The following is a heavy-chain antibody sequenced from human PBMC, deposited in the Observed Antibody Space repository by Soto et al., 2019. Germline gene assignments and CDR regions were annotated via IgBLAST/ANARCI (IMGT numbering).Heavy chain of an antibody. D-gene: IGHD3-22*01. J-gene: IGHJ4*02. CDR1: GCTFSSYW. Sequence: GGSFRLSWAASGCTFSSYWMHWVRQVPGKGLVWVSRINSDGSSTSYADSVKGRFTISRDNAKNTLYLQMNSLRAEDTAVYYCARPRNDSSRTPFYYWGQGTLVTVSS. V-gene: IGHV3-74*01. CDR2: INSDGSST. CDR3: ARPRNDSSRTPFYY.